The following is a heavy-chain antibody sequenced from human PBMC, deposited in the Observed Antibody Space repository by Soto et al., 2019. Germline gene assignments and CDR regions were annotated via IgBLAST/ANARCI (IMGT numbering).Heavy chain of an antibody. J-gene: IGHJ4*02. CDR2: SYFTGNT. V-gene: IGHV4-39*01. CDR3: ARHRTGYSSSWLDY. Sequence: QLQLQESGPGLVKPSETLSLTGTVSGGSISSGTYSWGWIRQPPGKGLEWIGNSYFTGNTHYNPSLNSRVTMSVYTPKSQFSLSLSSVTAADTAVYYCARHRTGYSSSWLDYWGQGTLVTVSS. CDR1: GGSISSGTYS. D-gene: IGHD6-13*01.